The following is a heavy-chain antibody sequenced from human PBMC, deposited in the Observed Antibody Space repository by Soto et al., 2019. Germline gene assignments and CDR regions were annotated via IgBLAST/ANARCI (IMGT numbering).Heavy chain of an antibody. CDR2: ISLYSDGT. CDR3: ARVVPGAEASLGP. Sequence: APVKVSCKTSGYTFSNYGITWVRQAPGQPLEWLGWISLYSDGTNYAQKFQGRVSMTTDTSTTTAYMELRSLRSDDTAVYYCARVVPGAEASLGPRGEGTLVTVSS. D-gene: IGHD2-2*01. CDR1: GYTFSNYG. V-gene: IGHV1-18*01. J-gene: IGHJ5*02.